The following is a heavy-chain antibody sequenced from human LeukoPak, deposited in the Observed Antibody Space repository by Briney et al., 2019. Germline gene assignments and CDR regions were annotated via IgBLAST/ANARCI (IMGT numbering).Heavy chain of an antibody. CDR2: IYYSGST. J-gene: IGHJ4*02. CDR1: GASISTYY. CDR3: ARGRRVVLLVDY. V-gene: IGHV4-59*01. Sequence: SETLSLTCTVSGASISTYYWSWLRQPPGKGLEWIGYIYYSGSTNYNPSLKSRLTISVDTPKNQFSLKLNSVTATDTAVYYCARGRRVVLLVDYWGQGTLVTVSS. D-gene: IGHD6-6*01.